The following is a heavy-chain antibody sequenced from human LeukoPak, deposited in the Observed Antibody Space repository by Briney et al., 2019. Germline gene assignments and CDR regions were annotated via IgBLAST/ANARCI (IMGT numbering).Heavy chain of an antibody. CDR3: ARGEWLPIYYFDY. D-gene: IGHD5-12*01. Sequence: SETLSLTCTVSGGSISSYYWSWIRQPPGKGLEWIGYIYYSGSTNYNPPLKSRVTISVDTSKNQFSLKLSSVTAADTAVYYCARGEWLPIYYFDYWGQGTLVTVSS. V-gene: IGHV4-59*01. CDR1: GGSISSYY. J-gene: IGHJ4*02. CDR2: IYYSGST.